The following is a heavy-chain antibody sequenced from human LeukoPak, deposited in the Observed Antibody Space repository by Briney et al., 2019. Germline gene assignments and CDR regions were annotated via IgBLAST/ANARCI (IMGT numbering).Heavy chain of an antibody. D-gene: IGHD3-22*01. J-gene: IGHJ4*02. CDR1: GFTFSSYA. V-gene: IGHV3-30*04. CDR3: ARVKPDYDSSGYHTGGVYFDY. CDR2: ISYDGSNK. Sequence: GGSLRLSCAASGFTFSSYAMHWVRQAPGKGLEWVAVISYDGSNKYYADSVKGRFTISRDNSKNTLYLQMNSLRAEDTAVYYCARVKPDYDSSGYHTGGVYFDYWGQGTLVTVSS.